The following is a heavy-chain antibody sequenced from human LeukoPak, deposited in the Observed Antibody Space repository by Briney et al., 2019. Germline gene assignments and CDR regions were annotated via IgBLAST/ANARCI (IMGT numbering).Heavy chain of an antibody. CDR2: ISAYNGNT. CDR1: GYTFDRYG. J-gene: IGHJ2*01. D-gene: IGHD6-6*01. Sequence: VASVKVSCKASGYTFDRYGISWVRQAPGQGLEWMAWISAYNGNTRYEQKFQNRVTMTTDTSTSTVYMELRSLRSDDTAVYYCARAEYISSGWYFDLWGRGTLVTVSS. CDR3: ARAEYISSGWYFDL. V-gene: IGHV1-18*01.